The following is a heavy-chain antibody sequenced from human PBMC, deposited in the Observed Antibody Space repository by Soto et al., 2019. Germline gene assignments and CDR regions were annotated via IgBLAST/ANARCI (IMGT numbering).Heavy chain of an antibody. J-gene: IGHJ6*03. V-gene: IGHV3-30*18. CDR1: GFTISIYG. D-gene: IGHD6-6*01. Sequence: EVSLRHSYSPSGFTISIYGMHGVRQAPGKGLEWVAVISYDGSNKYYADSVKGRFTISRDNSKNTLYLQMNSLRAEDTAVYYCAKDLEDSSLLFYYMDVWGKGT. CDR2: ISYDGSNK. CDR3: AKDLEDSSLLFYYMDV.